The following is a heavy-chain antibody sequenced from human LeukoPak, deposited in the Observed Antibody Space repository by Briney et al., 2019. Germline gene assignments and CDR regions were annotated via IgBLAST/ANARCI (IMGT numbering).Heavy chain of an antibody. V-gene: IGHV3-30*04. J-gene: IGHJ4*02. CDR2: ISYDGSNK. Sequence: PGRSLRLSCAASGFTFSSYAMHWVRQAAGKGLEWVAVISYDGSNKYYADSVKGRFTISRDNSKNTPYLQMNSLRAEDTAVYYCARLFRVVVPAANTHFDYWGQGTLVTVSS. CDR3: ARLFRVVVPAANTHFDY. D-gene: IGHD2-2*01. CDR1: GFTFSSYA.